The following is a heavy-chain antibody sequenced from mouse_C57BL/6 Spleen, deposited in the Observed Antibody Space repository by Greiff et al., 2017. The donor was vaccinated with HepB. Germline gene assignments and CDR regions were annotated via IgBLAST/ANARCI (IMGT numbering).Heavy chain of an antibody. CDR1: GYTFTDYY. CDR2: IYPGSGNT. J-gene: IGHJ4*01. CDR3: ARSRYDYERSMDY. V-gene: IGHV1-76*01. Sequence: QVQLQQSGAELVRPGASVKLSCKASGYTFTDYYINWVKQRPGQGLEWIARIYPGSGNTYYNEKFKGKATLTAEKSSSTAYMQLSSLTSEDSAVYFCARSRYDYERSMDYWGQGTSVTVSS. D-gene: IGHD2-4*01.